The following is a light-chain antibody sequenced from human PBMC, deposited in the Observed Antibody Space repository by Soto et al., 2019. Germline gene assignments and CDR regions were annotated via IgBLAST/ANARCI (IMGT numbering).Light chain of an antibody. CDR1: QNINNY. CDR3: QHYENLPT. V-gene: IGKV1-33*01. J-gene: IGKJ5*01. CDR2: DAS. Sequence: DIQMTQSPSSLSASVGDRVTITCQASQNINNYLNWYQQKPGRAPKLLIYDASNLEAGVPSRFRGSGAGTDSTITISRLHPEDIATYYCQHYENLPTFGQGTRLEIK.